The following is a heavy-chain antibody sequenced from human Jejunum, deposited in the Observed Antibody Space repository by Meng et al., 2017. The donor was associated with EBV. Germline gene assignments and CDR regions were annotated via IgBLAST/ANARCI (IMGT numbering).Heavy chain of an antibody. CDR1: GYTFTDYY. D-gene: IGHD5-18*01. CDR3: ARPISGYTYYFDY. Sequence: GQLVQSGTEVKESGASVKVSCKASGYTFTDYYLHWVRQAPGQGLEWMGRVNPNSGVTNYAEKFQGRVTMTRDTSISTSYMEVSRLTSDDTAVYYCARPISGYTYYFDYWGQGTLVTVSS. CDR2: VNPNSGVT. J-gene: IGHJ4*02. V-gene: IGHV1-2*06.